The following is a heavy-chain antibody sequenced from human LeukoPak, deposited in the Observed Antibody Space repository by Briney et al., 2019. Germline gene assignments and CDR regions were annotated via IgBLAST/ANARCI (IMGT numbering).Heavy chain of an antibody. Sequence: GGSLRLSCAASGFTFRDYYMTWFRQAPGKGLEWVSYISSSGSTIYYADSVKGRFTISRDNAKNSLYLQMNSLRAEDAAVYYCARAHEPRTGTLSSWGQGTLVTVSS. CDR2: ISSSGSTI. CDR1: GFTFRDYY. CDR3: ARAHEPRTGTLSS. V-gene: IGHV3-11*01. J-gene: IGHJ5*02. D-gene: IGHD1-1*01.